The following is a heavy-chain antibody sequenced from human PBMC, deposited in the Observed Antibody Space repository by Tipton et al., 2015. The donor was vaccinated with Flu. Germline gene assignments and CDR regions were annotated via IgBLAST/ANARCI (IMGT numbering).Heavy chain of an antibody. V-gene: IGHV4-61*02. CDR3: AATSYYYDSSASLRDC. CDR1: GDSISSGTYY. D-gene: IGHD3-22*01. Sequence: TLSLTCTVSGDSISSGTYYWRWFRQPAGKGLEWIGRIYTSGSTSYNSSLKSRVTISVDTSKNQFSLKMTSVTAADTAVYYCAATSYYYDSSASLRDCWGQGTQVTLSS. CDR2: IYTSGST. J-gene: IGHJ4*02.